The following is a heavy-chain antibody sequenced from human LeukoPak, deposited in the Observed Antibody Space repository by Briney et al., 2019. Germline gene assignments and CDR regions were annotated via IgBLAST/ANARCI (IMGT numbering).Heavy chain of an antibody. D-gene: IGHD2-15*01. CDR3: ARGSDIERTYYYYMDV. Sequence: SETLSLTCAVYGGSFSGYYWTWIRQPPGKGLEWIGEINHSGNTNYNPSLKNRLTISVDTSKNQFSLSLSSVTAADTAVYYCARGSDIERTYYYYMDVWGKGTTVTVSS. V-gene: IGHV4-34*01. J-gene: IGHJ6*03. CDR2: INHSGNT. CDR1: GGSFSGYY.